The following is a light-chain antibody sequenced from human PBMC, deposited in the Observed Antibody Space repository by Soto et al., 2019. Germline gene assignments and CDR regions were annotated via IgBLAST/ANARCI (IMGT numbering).Light chain of an antibody. CDR2: GNN. Sequence: QSVLTQPPSMSGAPGQRVTISCTGSSSNIGAGYDVHWYQQLPGTAPKLLIYGNNNRPSGVPDRFSGSKSGTSASLAITGLQAEDEADYYCQSYDSSLSCVFGTGTKLTVL. V-gene: IGLV1-40*01. CDR3: QSYDSSLSCV. J-gene: IGLJ1*01. CDR1: SSNIGAGYD.